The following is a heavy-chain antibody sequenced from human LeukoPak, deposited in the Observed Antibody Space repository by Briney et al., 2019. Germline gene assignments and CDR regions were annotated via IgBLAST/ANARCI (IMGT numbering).Heavy chain of an antibody. CDR2: IYSGGST. D-gene: IGHD6-19*01. V-gene: IGHV3-66*01. CDR3: ARKGSSGWYFDY. J-gene: IGHJ4*02. CDR1: GFTVSSNY. Sequence: GGSLRLSCAASGFTVSSNYMNWVRQAPGKGLEWVSVIYSGGSTYYADSVKGRFTISRDNSKNTLYLQMNSLRAEDTAVYYCARKGSSGWYFDYWGQGTLVTVSS.